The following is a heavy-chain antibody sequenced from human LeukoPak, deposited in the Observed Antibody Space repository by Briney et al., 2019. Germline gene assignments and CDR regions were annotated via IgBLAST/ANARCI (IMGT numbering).Heavy chain of an antibody. J-gene: IGHJ5*02. CDR1: GGSFSGWY. Sequence: SETLSLTCAVHGGSFSGWYWTWIRQPPGKGLEWIGEIKDSGTTNYNPSLKSRVTISIDTSTHQFSLNLNSVTAADTAVYYCAGVAGSDNCFEPWGQGTLVTVSS. CDR2: IKDSGTT. CDR3: AGVAGSDNCFEP. V-gene: IGHV4-34*01. D-gene: IGHD6-19*01.